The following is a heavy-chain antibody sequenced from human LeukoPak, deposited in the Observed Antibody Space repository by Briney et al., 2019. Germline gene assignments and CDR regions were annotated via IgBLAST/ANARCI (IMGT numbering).Heavy chain of an antibody. J-gene: IGHJ6*03. D-gene: IGHD3-10*01. CDR2: IIPIFGTA. CDR1: GGTFSSYA. Sequence: SVKVSCXASGGTFSSYAISWVRQAPGQGLEWMGGIIPIFGTANYAQKFQGRVTITTDESTSTAYMELSSLRSEDTAVYYCARRTMVRGVPSYYMDVWGKGTTVTVSS. V-gene: IGHV1-69*05. CDR3: ARRTMVRGVPSYYMDV.